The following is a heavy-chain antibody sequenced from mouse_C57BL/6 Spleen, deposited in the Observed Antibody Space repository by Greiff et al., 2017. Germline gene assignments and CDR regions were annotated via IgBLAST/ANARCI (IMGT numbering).Heavy chain of an antibody. CDR3: TRGDYPPFAY. CDR1: GFTFSSYA. V-gene: IGHV5-9-1*02. J-gene: IGHJ3*01. Sequence: EVQRVESGEGLVKPGGSLKLSCAASGFTFSSYAMSWVRQTPEKRLEWVAYISSGGDYIYYADTVKGRFTISRDNARNTLYLQMSSLKSEDTAMYYCTRGDYPPFAYWGQGTLVTVSA. CDR2: ISSGGDYI. D-gene: IGHD2-4*01.